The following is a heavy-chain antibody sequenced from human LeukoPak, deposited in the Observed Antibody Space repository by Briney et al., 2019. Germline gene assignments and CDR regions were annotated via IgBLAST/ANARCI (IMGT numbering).Heavy chain of an antibody. D-gene: IGHD2-15*01. J-gene: IGHJ3*02. CDR2: IIPIFGTA. Sequence: SVKVSCKASGGTFGSYAISWVRQAPGQGLEWMGGIIPIFGTANYAQKFQGRVTITADESTSTAYMELSSLRSEDTAVYYCASPYHCSGGSCYSGSGAFDIWGQGTMVTVSS. CDR1: GGTFGSYA. CDR3: ASPYHCSGGSCYSGSGAFDI. V-gene: IGHV1-69*01.